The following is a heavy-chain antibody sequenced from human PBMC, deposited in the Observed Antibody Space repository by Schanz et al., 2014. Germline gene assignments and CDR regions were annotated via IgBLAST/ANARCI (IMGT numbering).Heavy chain of an antibody. Sequence: EVQLVESGGGLVQPGGSLRLSCASSGFSFTTYAMSWVRQAPGKGLEWVSGISGSGASTYYADSVKGRFTMSRDNAKNSVFLQMNSLRAEDTAVYYCVRDSFFAFDYWGQGTLVTVSS. J-gene: IGHJ4*02. CDR3: VRDSFFAFDY. CDR1: GFSFTTYA. CDR2: ISGSGAST. D-gene: IGHD3-3*01. V-gene: IGHV3-23*04.